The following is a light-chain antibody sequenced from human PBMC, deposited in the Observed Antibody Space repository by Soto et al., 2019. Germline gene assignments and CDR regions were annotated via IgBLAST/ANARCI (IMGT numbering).Light chain of an antibody. CDR1: QSVSSSY. Sequence: EIGLTQSPGTLSLSPGERATLSCRASQSVSSSYLAWYQQKPGQAPRLLIYGASSRATGTPDRFSGSGSGTDFTLTINRLEPEDFALYYCQQYGSSPPTFGQGTKVDI. V-gene: IGKV3-20*01. CDR3: QQYGSSPPT. CDR2: GAS. J-gene: IGKJ1*01.